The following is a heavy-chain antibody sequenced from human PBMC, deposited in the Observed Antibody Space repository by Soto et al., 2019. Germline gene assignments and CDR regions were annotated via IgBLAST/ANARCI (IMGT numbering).Heavy chain of an antibody. V-gene: IGHV1-69*04. CDR3: ARERVVTHYYYYYMDV. CDR2: IIPTLGIA. CDR1: GGTFSSYT. J-gene: IGHJ6*03. Sequence: GASVKVSCKASGGTFSSYTISWVRQAPGQGLEWMGRIIPTLGIANYAQKFQGRVTITADKSTSTAYMELSSLRSEDTAVYYCARERVVTHYYYYYMDVWGKGTTVTVSS. D-gene: IGHD3-3*01.